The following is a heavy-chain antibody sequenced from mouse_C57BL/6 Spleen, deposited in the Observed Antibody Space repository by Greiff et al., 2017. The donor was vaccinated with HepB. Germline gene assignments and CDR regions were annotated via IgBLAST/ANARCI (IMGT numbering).Heavy chain of an antibody. Sequence: QVQLQQPGAELVKPGASVKLSCKASGYTFTSYWMHWVKQRPGQGLEWIGMIHPNSGSTNYNEKFKSKATLTVDKSSSTAYMQISSLTSEDSAVYYCARGGFYYYSSSSGDYAMDDWGQGTSVTVSS. V-gene: IGHV1-64*01. CDR2: IHPNSGST. CDR1: GYTFTSYW. CDR3: ARGGFYYYSSSSGDYAMDD. J-gene: IGHJ4*01. D-gene: IGHD1-1*01.